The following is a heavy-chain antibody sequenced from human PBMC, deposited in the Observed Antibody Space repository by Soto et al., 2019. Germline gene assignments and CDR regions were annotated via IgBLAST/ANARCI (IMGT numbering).Heavy chain of an antibody. D-gene: IGHD6-13*01. CDR2: VTDSGGST. CDR1: GFTFRNFV. V-gene: IGHV3-23*01. CDR3: AKDRPVASAGAYDY. J-gene: IGHJ4*02. Sequence: EVQVLESGGGLVQPGGSLRLSCTASGFTFRNFVMSWVRQAPGKGLEWVSTVTDSGGSTYYADSVKGRFTISRDNSKNTLYLQMNSRRAEDTAVYYCAKDRPVASAGAYDYWGQGTLVTVSS.